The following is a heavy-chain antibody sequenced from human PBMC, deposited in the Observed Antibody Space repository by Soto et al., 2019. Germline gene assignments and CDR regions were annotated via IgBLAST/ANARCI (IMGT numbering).Heavy chain of an antibody. J-gene: IGHJ4*02. CDR1: GGSFSGYY. CDR2: INHSGST. Sequence: SETLSLTCAVYGGSFSGYYWSWIRQPPGKGLEWIGEINHSGSTNYNPSLKSRVTISVDTSKNQFSLKLSSVTAADTAVYYCARGTTVTTTFDYWGQGTLVTVSS. D-gene: IGHD4-17*01. CDR3: ARGTTVTTTFDY. V-gene: IGHV4-34*01.